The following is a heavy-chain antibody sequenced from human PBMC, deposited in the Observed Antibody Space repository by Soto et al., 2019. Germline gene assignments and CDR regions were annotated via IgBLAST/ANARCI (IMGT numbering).Heavy chain of an antibody. J-gene: IGHJ4*02. CDR1: GYSFAGYW. V-gene: IGHV5-10-1*01. CDR3: ARQIYDSDTGPNFQYYFDS. Sequence: GETLKISCKGSGYSFAGYWITWVRQKPGKGLEWMGRIDPSDSQAYYSPSFRGHVTISVTKSITTVFLQWSSLRASDTAMYYCARQIYDSDTGPNFQYYFDSWGQGTPVTVSS. CDR2: IDPSDSQA. D-gene: IGHD3-22*01.